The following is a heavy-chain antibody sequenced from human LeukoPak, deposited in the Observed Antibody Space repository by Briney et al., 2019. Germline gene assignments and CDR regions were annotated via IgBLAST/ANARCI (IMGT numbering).Heavy chain of an antibody. V-gene: IGHV3-48*04. CDR2: ISSSGSTI. CDR3: AELGITMIGGV. J-gene: IGHJ6*04. D-gene: IGHD3-10*02. CDR1: GFTLSNYN. Sequence: PGGSLRLSCAASGFTLSNYNMNWVRQAPGKGMEWVSYISSSGSTIYYADSVKGRFTISRDNAKNSLYLQMNSLRAEDTAVYYCAELGITMIGGVWGKGTTVTISS.